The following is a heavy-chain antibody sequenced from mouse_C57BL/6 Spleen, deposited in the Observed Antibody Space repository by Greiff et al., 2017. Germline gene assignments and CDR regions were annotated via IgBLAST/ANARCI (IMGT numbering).Heavy chain of an antibody. D-gene: IGHD2-13*01. CDR2: IDPENGDT. V-gene: IGHV14-4*01. J-gene: IGHJ2*01. CDR1: GFNIKDDY. Sequence: EVQLQQSGAELVRPGASVKLSCTASGFNIKDDYMHWVKQRPEQGLEWIGWIDPENGDTEYASKFQGKATITADTSSNTAYLQLSSLTSEDTAVYYCTKGEGGYWGQGTTLTVSS. CDR3: TKGEGGY.